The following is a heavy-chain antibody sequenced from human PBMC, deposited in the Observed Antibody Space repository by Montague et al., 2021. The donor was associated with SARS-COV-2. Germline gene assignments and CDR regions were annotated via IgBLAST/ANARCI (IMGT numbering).Heavy chain of an antibody. CDR2: LYNSGST. Sequence: SETLSLTRTVSGDSISSYYWSWIRQPPGKGLEWIGYLYNSGSTKYNPSLKSRVTISVDTSKNQFSLKLSSVTAADTAVYYCARHIEKEGTYYYYYGMDVWGQGTTVTVSS. D-gene: IGHD2-15*01. V-gene: IGHV4-59*08. CDR1: GDSISSYY. CDR3: ARHIEKEGTYYYYYGMDV. J-gene: IGHJ6*02.